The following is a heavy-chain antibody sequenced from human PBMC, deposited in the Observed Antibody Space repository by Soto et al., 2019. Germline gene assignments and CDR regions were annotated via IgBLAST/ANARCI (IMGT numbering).Heavy chain of an antibody. CDR2: VPYDGSSQ. Sequence: GGSLRLSCGASGFTFTTCAMHWVRQAPGKGLEWVAVVPYDGSSQHYADSVKGRFIISRDNSKNTLYLQMSSLGPEDTALYYCVSEDSGTYFFKSWGQGTPVTVSS. J-gene: IGHJ4*02. V-gene: IGHV3-30*04. CDR3: VSEDSGTYFFKS. D-gene: IGHD1-26*01. CDR1: GFTFTTCA.